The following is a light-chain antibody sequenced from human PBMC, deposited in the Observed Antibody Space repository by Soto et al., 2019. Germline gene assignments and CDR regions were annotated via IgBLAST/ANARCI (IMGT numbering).Light chain of an antibody. V-gene: IGKV3-15*01. CDR2: YAS. Sequence: EIVMTQSPATLSVSPGERATLSCRASQSVGSNLARYQQKPGQAPRLLIYYASTRDTGVPARFSGSGSGTDFTLTISSLQSEDFAVYYCQQYNNWPPSWTFGQGTKVDIK. CDR1: QSVGSN. J-gene: IGKJ1*01. CDR3: QQYNNWPPSWT.